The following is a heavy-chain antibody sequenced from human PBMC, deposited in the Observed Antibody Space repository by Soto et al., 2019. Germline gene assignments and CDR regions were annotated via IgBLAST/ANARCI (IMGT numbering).Heavy chain of an antibody. Sequence: PSETLSLTCTVSGASITFGGYSWSWIRQTPGKGLEWIGYINHLETTFYNPSFESRLTLSIDRAKNQFSLKLHSMSAADRAVYFCARGGGSDSFDYWGQGILDTVSS. CDR2: INHLETT. D-gene: IGHD1-26*01. J-gene: IGHJ4*02. CDR1: GASITFGGYS. CDR3: ARGGGSDSFDY. V-gene: IGHV4-30-2*01.